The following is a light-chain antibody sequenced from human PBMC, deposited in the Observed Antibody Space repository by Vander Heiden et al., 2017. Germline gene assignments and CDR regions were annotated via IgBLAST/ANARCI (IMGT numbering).Light chain of an antibody. Sequence: IQMTQSPSSLSASIGDRVTIPCRASQSISNYLNWYQQKPGKAPKLLIYAASSLQSGVPSRFSGSGSGTDFTLTISTLQPEDFATYYCQQSYSTPPTFGGGTKVEIK. CDR3: QQSYSTPPT. V-gene: IGKV1-39*01. CDR2: AAS. J-gene: IGKJ4*01. CDR1: QSISNY.